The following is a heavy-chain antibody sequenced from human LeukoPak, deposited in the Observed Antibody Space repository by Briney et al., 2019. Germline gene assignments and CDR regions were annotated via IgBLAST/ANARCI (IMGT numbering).Heavy chain of an antibody. Sequence: ASVKVSCKASGYTFTSYDINWVRQATGQGLGWMGWMNPNSGNTGYAQKFQGRVTMTRNTSISTAYMELSSLRSEDTAVYYCARKSSSWGNWFDPWGQGTLVTVSS. CDR1: GYTFTSYD. V-gene: IGHV1-8*01. CDR2: MNPNSGNT. J-gene: IGHJ5*02. D-gene: IGHD6-13*01. CDR3: ARKSSSWGNWFDP.